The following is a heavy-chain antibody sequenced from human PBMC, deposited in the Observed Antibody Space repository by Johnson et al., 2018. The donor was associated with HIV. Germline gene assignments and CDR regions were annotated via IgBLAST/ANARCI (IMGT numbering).Heavy chain of an antibody. J-gene: IGHJ3*02. Sequence: VQLVESGGGLVKAGGSLRLSCAASGFTFSNAWMSWVRQAPGKGLEWVGRIKSKTDGGTTDYAAPVKGRFTISRDDSKNTLYLQMNSLKTEVTALYYCARGLAPRYEIVVDDDAFDIWGQGTMVTVSS. CDR2: IKSKTDGGTT. V-gene: IGHV3-15*01. CDR3: ARGLAPRYEIVVDDDAFDI. D-gene: IGHD3-22*01. CDR1: GFTFSNAW.